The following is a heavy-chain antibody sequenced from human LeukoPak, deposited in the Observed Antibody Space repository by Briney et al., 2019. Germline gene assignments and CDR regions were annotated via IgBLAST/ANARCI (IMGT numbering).Heavy chain of an antibody. CDR3: MIDVPGGSYPFDY. D-gene: IGHD1-26*01. J-gene: IGHJ4*02. Sequence: GGSLRLSCAASGFTFSDAWMNWVRQAPGKRLEWVGRIKSKRDFETIDYAAPVKGRFTISRDDSRNTLYLQMNSLKIEDTALYYCMIDVPGGSYPFDYWGQGTLVTVSS. V-gene: IGHV3-15*01. CDR2: IKSKRDFETI. CDR1: GFTFSDAW.